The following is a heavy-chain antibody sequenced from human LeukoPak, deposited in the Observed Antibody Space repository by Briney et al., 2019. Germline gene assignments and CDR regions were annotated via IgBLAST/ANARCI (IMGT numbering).Heavy chain of an antibody. CDR3: AKLGWTSCSGGSCYPAY. J-gene: IGHJ4*02. D-gene: IGHD2-15*01. CDR2: IYIGGST. CDR1: GFTVSTTY. Sequence: PGGSLRLSCAASGFTVSTTYMSWVRQTPEKGLEWVSVIYIGGSTYYADSVKGRFTISGDNSKNTVYLQMNDLRAEDTAVYYCAKLGWTSCSGGSCYPAYWGQGTLVTVSS. V-gene: IGHV3-53*01.